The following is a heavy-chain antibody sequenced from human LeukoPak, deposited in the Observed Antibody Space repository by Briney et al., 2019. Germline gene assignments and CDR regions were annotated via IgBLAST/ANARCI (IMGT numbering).Heavy chain of an antibody. J-gene: IGHJ4*02. V-gene: IGHV3-30*18. Sequence: GGSLRLSCAASGFTFSSYGMHWVRQAPGKGLEWVAVISYDGSNKYYADCVKGRFAISRDNSKNTLYLQMNSLRAEDTAVYYCAKLSVTTEPFDYWGQGTLVTVSS. CDR2: ISYDGSNK. CDR3: AKLSVTTEPFDY. CDR1: GFTFSSYG. D-gene: IGHD4-17*01.